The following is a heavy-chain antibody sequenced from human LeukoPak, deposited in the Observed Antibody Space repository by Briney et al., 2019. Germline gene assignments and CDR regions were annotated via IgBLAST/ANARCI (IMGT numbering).Heavy chain of an antibody. V-gene: IGHV1-2*02. CDR2: INPNSGGT. Sequence: ASVKASCKASGYTFTGYYMHWVRQAPGQGLEWMGWINPNSGGTNYAQKFQGRVTMTRDTSISTAYMELSRLRSDDTAVYYCARVFYDFWSGYYDTTDYWGQGTLVTVSS. J-gene: IGHJ4*02. D-gene: IGHD3-3*01. CDR1: GYTFTGYY. CDR3: ARVFYDFWSGYYDTTDY.